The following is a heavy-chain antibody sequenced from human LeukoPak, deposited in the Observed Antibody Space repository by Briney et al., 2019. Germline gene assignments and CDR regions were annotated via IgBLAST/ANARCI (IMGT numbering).Heavy chain of an antibody. CDR1: GFTFSSYV. Sequence: GRSLRLSCAASGFTFSSYVMHWVRQAPGKGLEWVAVIWYDGSNKYYADSVKGRFTISRDNSKNTLYLQMNSLRAEDTAVYYCARAPLGYSFDYWGQGTLVTVSS. CDR3: ARAPLGYSFDY. J-gene: IGHJ4*02. D-gene: IGHD3-22*01. CDR2: IWYDGSNK. V-gene: IGHV3-33*01.